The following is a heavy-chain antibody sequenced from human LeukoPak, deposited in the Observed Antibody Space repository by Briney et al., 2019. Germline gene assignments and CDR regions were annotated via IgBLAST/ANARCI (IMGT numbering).Heavy chain of an antibody. V-gene: IGHV3-66*01. Sequence: GGSLRLSCAASGFTVSNNYMSWVRQAPGKGLEWVSVIYSGGSTYSADSVKGRFTISRDNFKNTLYLQMNSLRAEDTAVYYCARFDHGGLFDCWGQGTLVTVSS. D-gene: IGHD4-23*01. CDR1: GFTVSNNY. J-gene: IGHJ4*02. CDR3: ARFDHGGLFDC. CDR2: IYSGGST.